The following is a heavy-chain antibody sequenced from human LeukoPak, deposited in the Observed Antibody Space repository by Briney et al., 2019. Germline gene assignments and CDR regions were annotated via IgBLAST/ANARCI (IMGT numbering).Heavy chain of an antibody. J-gene: IGHJ3*02. CDR3: ARDLYSSGIDAFDI. Sequence: SETLSLTCTVSGGSISSSSYYWGWIRQPPGTGLEWIGSIYYSGSTYYNPSLKSRVTISVDTSKNQFSLKLSSVTAADTAVYYCARDLYSSGIDAFDIWGQGTMVTVSS. V-gene: IGHV4-39*02. D-gene: IGHD6-19*01. CDR2: IYYSGST. CDR1: GGSISSSSYY.